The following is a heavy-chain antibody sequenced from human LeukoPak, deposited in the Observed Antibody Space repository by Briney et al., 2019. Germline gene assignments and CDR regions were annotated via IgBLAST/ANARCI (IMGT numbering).Heavy chain of an antibody. V-gene: IGHV5-51*01. CDR1: GYSFTTYW. CDR3: ARRQGCSSTSCPPDS. CDR2: IYPGDSDT. J-gene: IGHJ4*02. Sequence: GESLKISCRGSGYSFTTYWIGWVRQMPGKGQEWMGIIYPGDSDTRYSPSFQGQVTMSADKSINTAYLQWSSLKASDTAMYYCARRQGCSSTSCPPDSWGQGTLVTVSS. D-gene: IGHD2-2*01.